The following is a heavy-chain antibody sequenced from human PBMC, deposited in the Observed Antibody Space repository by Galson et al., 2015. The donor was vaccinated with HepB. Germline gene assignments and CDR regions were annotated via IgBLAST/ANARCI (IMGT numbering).Heavy chain of an antibody. J-gene: IGHJ4*02. CDR3: ATSRSAPAGQGLE. Sequence: SLRLSCAASGFSFSRFWMTWVRQAPGKGLKWVANIKQDGSDKYYVDSVKGRFTISRDNAKNSLYLQMNSLRAEDTAVYYCATSRSAPAGQGLEWGQGTLVTVSS. V-gene: IGHV3-7*03. D-gene: IGHD6-19*01. CDR1: GFSFSRFW. CDR2: IKQDGSDK.